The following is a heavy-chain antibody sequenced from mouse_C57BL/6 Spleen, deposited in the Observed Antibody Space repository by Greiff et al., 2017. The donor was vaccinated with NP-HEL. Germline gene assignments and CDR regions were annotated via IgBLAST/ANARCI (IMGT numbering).Heavy chain of an antibody. CDR3: ASPRDYDGYYFDY. J-gene: IGHJ2*01. D-gene: IGHD2-4*01. CDR2: IWSGGST. V-gene: IGHV2-2*01. CDR1: GFSLTSYG. Sequence: VQLKQSGPGLVQPSQSLSITCTVSGFSLTSYGVHWARQSPGKGLEWLGVIWSGGSTDYNAAFISRLSISKDNSKSQVFFKMNSLQADDTAIYYCASPRDYDGYYFDYWGQGTTLTVSS.